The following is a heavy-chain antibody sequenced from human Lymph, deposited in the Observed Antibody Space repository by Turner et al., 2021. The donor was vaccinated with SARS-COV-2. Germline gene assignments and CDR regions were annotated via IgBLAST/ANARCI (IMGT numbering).Heavy chain of an antibody. J-gene: IGHJ4*02. Sequence: QVQLVEYGGGVVQPGRSLRLSCAASGFTFSSYAMHWVRQAPGKGLGCVAVIWYDGSNKYYADSVKGRFTISRDNSKITLYLQMNSLRAEDTAVYYCARGLGSSWYSGGFDYWGQGTLVTVSS. CDR1: GFTFSSYA. CDR3: ARGLGSSWYSGGFDY. V-gene: IGHV3-33*01. D-gene: IGHD6-13*01. CDR2: IWYDGSNK.